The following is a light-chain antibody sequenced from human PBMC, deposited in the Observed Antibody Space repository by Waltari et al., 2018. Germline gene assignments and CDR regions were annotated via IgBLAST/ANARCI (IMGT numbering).Light chain of an antibody. V-gene: IGKV2-30*01. Sequence: GVLTQSPLSLSVTLGQPASISCKSSQSLLYSNGIVYLDWYLQRPGQSPRRLIYQVSKRDSGVPDRFSGSGSDTDFTLRISRVEADDVGTYYCLQVPLTFGPGTKMEVK. J-gene: IGKJ3*01. CDR3: LQVPLT. CDR2: QVS. CDR1: QSLLYSNGIVY.